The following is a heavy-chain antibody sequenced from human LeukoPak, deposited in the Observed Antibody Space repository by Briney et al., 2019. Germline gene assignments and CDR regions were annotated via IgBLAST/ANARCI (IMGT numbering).Heavy chain of an antibody. D-gene: IGHD2-15*01. Sequence: SVKVSCKASGGTFSSYAISWVRQAPGQGLEWMGGIIPIFGTANYAQKFQGRVTITADESTSTAYMGLSSLRSEDTAVYYCAREPIRDCSGGSCYRHVSYFDYWGQGTLVTVSS. CDR2: IIPIFGTA. J-gene: IGHJ4*02. V-gene: IGHV1-69*13. CDR3: AREPIRDCSGGSCYRHVSYFDY. CDR1: GGTFSSYA.